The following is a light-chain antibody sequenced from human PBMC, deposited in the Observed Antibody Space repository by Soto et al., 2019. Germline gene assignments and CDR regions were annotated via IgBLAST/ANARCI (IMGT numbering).Light chain of an antibody. CDR1: QSVSSN. V-gene: IGKV3D-15*01. J-gene: IGKJ4*01. Sequence: VVMTQSPAILSVSPGERVTLSCRASQSVSSNLGWYHQKPGQPPRLVIYEASTSATGIPARFSGSGSGTDFTLTISSLQSEDFGIYYCQQYHNWVTFGGGTKVDIQ. CDR3: QQYHNWVT. CDR2: EAS.